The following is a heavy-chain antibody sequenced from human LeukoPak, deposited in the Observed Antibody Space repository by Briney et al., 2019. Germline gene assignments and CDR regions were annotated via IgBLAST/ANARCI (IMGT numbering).Heavy chain of an antibody. J-gene: IGHJ4*01. Sequence: PSETLSLTCTVSGGSINSATHYWSWIRQPPGKGLEWIANIYHSGPIYYNPSLKSRTTISMDTSKNQFSLKLNSVTAADTAVYYCMSNYLQGGDYFNYWGHGTLVTVSS. V-gene: IGHV4-39*07. CDR2: IYHSGPI. CDR3: MSNYLQGGDYFNY. D-gene: IGHD2/OR15-2a*01. CDR1: GGSINSATHY.